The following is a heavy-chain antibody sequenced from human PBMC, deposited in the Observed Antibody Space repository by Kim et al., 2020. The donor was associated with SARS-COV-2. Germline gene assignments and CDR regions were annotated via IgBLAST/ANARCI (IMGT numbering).Heavy chain of an antibody. J-gene: IGHJ6*02. V-gene: IGHV4-34*01. D-gene: IGHD6-13*01. CDR3: ARVRAAAGTEYYYYYYGMDV. CDR1: GGSFSGYY. Sequence: SETLSLTCAVYGGSFSGYYWSWIRQPPGKGLEWIGEINHSGSTNYNPSLKSRVTISVDTSKNQFSLKLSSVTAADTAVYYCARVRAAAGTEYYYYYYGMDVWGQGTTVTVSS. CDR2: INHSGST.